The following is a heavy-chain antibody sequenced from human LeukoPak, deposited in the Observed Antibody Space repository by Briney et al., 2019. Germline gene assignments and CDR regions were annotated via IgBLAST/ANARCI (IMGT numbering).Heavy chain of an antibody. Sequence: GASVKVSCKVSGYTLTELSMHWVRQAPGKGLEWMGGFDPEDGETIYAQKFQGRVTMTEDTSTDTAYMELSSLRSEDTAVYYCATLLPSALMIVVVSGDHYFDYWGQGTLVTVSS. CDR1: GYTLTELS. CDR3: ATLLPSALMIVVVSGDHYFDY. D-gene: IGHD3-22*01. V-gene: IGHV1-24*01. J-gene: IGHJ4*02. CDR2: FDPEDGET.